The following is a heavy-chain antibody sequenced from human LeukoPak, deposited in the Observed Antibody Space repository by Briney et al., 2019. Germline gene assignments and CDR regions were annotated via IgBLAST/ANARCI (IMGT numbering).Heavy chain of an antibody. V-gene: IGHV3-23*01. CDR2: ISGSDDST. J-gene: IGHJ4*02. CDR3: ARDGGGGWDY. D-gene: IGHD3-16*01. Sequence: PGGSLRLSCAASGFTFSSFAMSWVRQAPGKGLEWVSAISGSDDSTYYADSVKGRFTISRDNSKNSLYLQMNSLRAEDTAVYYCARDGGGGWDYWGQGTLVTVSS. CDR1: GFTFSSFA.